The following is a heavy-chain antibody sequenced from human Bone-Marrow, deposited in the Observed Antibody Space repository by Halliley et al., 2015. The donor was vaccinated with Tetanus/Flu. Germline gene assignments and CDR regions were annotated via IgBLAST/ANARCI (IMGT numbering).Heavy chain of an antibody. CDR2: IYPGDSDT. J-gene: IGHJ4*02. D-gene: IGHD6-13*01. V-gene: IGHV5-51*01. CDR3: AALIAASHFTDY. CDR1: GYSFTTYW. Sequence: VQLVQSGAEVKKPGESLKISCKGSGYSFTTYWIGWVRQVHGKGLELMGIIYPGDSDTRYSPSFQGQVIISADKSVSTAYLQWSTLKASDTAVYYCAALIAASHFTDYWGQGTLVTVSS.